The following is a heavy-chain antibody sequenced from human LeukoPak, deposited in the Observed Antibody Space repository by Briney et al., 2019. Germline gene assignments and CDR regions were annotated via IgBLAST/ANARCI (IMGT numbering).Heavy chain of an antibody. D-gene: IGHD2/OR15-2a*01. CDR1: GGSISSYY. CDR3: ARSSLSEVYFDY. V-gene: IGHV4-59*08. Sequence: TPSETLSLTCTVSGGSISSYYWSWIRQPPGKGLEWIGYIYYSGSTNYNPSLKSRVTISVDTSKNQFSLKLSSVTAADTAVYYCARSSLSEVYFDYWGQGTLVTVSS. CDR2: IYYSGST. J-gene: IGHJ4*02.